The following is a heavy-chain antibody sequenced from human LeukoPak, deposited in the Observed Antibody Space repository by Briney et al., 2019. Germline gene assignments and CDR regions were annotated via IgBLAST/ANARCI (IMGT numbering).Heavy chain of an antibody. CDR3: ARDKVCAYCGGETRMDV. D-gene: IGHD2-21*01. J-gene: IGHJ6*03. V-gene: IGHV3-30*02. Sequence: PGGSLRLSCAASGFTFSSYAMHWVRQAPGKGLEWVSFIRYDGSSRYYADSVKGRFTISRDNSKNTLYLQVNSLRAEDTAVYYCARDKVCAYCGGETRMDVWGKGTAVTVSS. CDR1: GFTFSSYA. CDR2: IRYDGSSR.